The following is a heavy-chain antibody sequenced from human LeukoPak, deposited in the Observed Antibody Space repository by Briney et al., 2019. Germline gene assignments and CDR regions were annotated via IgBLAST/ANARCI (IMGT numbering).Heavy chain of an antibody. V-gene: IGHV1-2*02. Sequence: GASVKVSCKASGDTFTGYYMHWVRQAPGQGLEWMGWINPNSGGTNYAQKFQGRVTMTRDTSISTAYMELSRLRSDDTAVYYCAHLSGITMIVVRPYWGQGTLVTVSS. CDR1: GDTFTGYY. J-gene: IGHJ4*02. CDR2: INPNSGGT. CDR3: AHLSGITMIVVRPY. D-gene: IGHD3-22*01.